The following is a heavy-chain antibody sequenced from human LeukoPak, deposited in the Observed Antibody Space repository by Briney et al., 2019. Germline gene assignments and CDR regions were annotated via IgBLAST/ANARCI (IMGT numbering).Heavy chain of an antibody. J-gene: IGHJ4*02. D-gene: IGHD3-22*01. CDR2: ISYDGSNK. CDR3: ARVDGNYYDSSGPFDY. CDR1: GFTFSSYA. V-gene: IGHV3-30-3*01. Sequence: GGSLRLSCAASGFTFSSYAMHWVRQAPGKGLEWVAVISYDGSNKYYADSVKGRFTISRDNSKNTLYLQMNSLRAEDTAVYYCARVDGNYYDSSGPFDYWGQGTLVTVSS.